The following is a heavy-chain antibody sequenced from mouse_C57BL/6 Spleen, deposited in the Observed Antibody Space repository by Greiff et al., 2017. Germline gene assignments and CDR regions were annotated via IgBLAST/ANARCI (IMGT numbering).Heavy chain of an antibody. CDR3: ARDSNKCAMDY. CDR1: GYAFSSSC. V-gene: IGHV1-82*01. Sequence: QVQLVESGPELVKPGASVKFSCKASGYAFSSSCMNWVKQRPGKGLEWIGRIYPGDGDTNYNGKFKGKATLTADKSSSTAYMQLSSLTSEDSAVYVCARDSNKCAMDYWGQGTSVTVSS. CDR2: IYPGDGDT. D-gene: IGHD2-5*01. J-gene: IGHJ4*01.